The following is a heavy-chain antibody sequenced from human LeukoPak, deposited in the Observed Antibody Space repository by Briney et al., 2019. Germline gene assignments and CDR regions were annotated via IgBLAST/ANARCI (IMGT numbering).Heavy chain of an antibody. Sequence: SETLFLTCTVSDGSISSSSYYWGWIRQPPGKGLEWIGSMYYSGNTYYNPSLKSRVIISVDTSENQFSLKLRSVTAADTAVYYCARATGELRRAISSFDIWGQGTMVTVSS. CDR3: ARATGELRRAISSFDI. CDR2: MYYSGNT. J-gene: IGHJ3*02. D-gene: IGHD1-26*01. V-gene: IGHV4-39*07. CDR1: DGSISSSSYY.